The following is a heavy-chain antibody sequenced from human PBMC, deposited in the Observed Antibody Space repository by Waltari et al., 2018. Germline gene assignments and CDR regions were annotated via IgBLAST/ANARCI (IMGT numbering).Heavy chain of an antibody. CDR3: ARDQSSGQNFDY. CDR1: GYSISSGYY. D-gene: IGHD6-19*01. V-gene: IGHV4-38-2*02. J-gene: IGHJ4*02. Sequence: QVQLQESGPGLVKPSETLSLTCAVSGYSISSGYYWGWIRQPPGKGLEWIGSIYHSGRTYYNPSHKSRVTISVDTSKNQFSLKLSSVTAADTAVYYCARDQSSGQNFDYWGQGTLVTVSS. CDR2: IYHSGRT.